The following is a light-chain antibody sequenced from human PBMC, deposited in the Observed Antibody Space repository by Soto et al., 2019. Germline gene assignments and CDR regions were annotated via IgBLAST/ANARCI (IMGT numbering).Light chain of an antibody. Sequence: QSVLTQPTSASGTPWQRVTISCSGSSSNIGSNTVNWYQQLPGTAPKLLIYSNNQRPSGVPDRFSGSKSGTSASLAISGLQSEDEADYYCAAWDDSLNGHVFGTGTKVTVL. CDR3: AAWDDSLNGHV. CDR1: SSNIGSNT. J-gene: IGLJ1*01. CDR2: SNN. V-gene: IGLV1-44*01.